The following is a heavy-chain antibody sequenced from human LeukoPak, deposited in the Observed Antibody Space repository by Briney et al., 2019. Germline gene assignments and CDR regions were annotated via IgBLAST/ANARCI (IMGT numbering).Heavy chain of an antibody. D-gene: IGHD4-17*01. CDR2: VYHSGTT. J-gene: IGHJ4*02. Sequence: SETLSLTCAVSDYSITSDYYWGWIRQPPGKGLEGIGSVYHSGTTFYSPSLKSRVTISVDASKNQFSLRLSSVTAADTAVYYCARSVGYGDSRSDYWGQGTLVTVSS. CDR1: DYSITSDYY. V-gene: IGHV4-38-2*01. CDR3: ARSVGYGDSRSDY.